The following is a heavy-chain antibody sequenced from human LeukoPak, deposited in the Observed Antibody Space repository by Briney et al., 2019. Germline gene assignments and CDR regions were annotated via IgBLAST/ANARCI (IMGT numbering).Heavy chain of an antibody. CDR2: IYSVHNT. V-gene: IGHV3-66*02. Sequence: CVSFIYSVHNTYSVESGKGRLNFSRDNSKNTLFLQMNRLRAEDTAVYYCAGRRVLDASFDYCGQGTLVTVSS. J-gene: IGHJ4*02. D-gene: IGHD3-16*01. CDR3: AGRRVLDASFDY.